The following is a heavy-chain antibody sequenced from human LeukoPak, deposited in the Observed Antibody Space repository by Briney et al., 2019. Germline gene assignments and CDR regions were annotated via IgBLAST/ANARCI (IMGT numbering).Heavy chain of an antibody. CDR2: LSGSGGRT. V-gene: IGHV3-23*01. D-gene: IGHD1-26*01. Sequence: GGSLRLSCAASGFTFNSYGMSWVRQAPGKGLEWVSALSGSGGRTYYADSARGRFTISRDNSKNTLYLQMNNLGAEDTALYYCAKDRLGAILCFDDWGQGTLVTVSS. CDR1: GFTFNSYG. CDR3: AKDRLGAILCFDD. J-gene: IGHJ4*02.